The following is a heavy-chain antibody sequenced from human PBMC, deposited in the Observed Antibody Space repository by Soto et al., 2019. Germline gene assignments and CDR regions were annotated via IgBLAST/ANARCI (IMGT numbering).Heavy chain of an antibody. CDR2: IYYSGST. CDR1: GGSISSYY. CDR3: ARHDAYSGYDSWFDR. J-gene: IGHJ5*02. Sequence: SETLSLTCTISGGSISSYYWSWIRQPPGKGLEWIGFIYYSGSTNYNPSLKSRVTISVDTSKNQFSLNLGSVTAADTAVYYCARHDAYSGYDSWFDRWGQGTLVTVSS. D-gene: IGHD5-12*01. V-gene: IGHV4-59*08.